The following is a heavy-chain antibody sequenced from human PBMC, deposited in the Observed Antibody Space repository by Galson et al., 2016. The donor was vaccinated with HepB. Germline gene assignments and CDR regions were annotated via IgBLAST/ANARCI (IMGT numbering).Heavy chain of an antibody. D-gene: IGHD2-8*01. CDR3: VKDTAKWPTFHWFGF. CDR2: VSYNSDTI. V-gene: IGHV3-9*01. J-gene: IGHJ5*01. Sequence: SLRLSCAGSGFPFDDYAMHWVRQPPGKGLEWVSGVSYNSDTIDYAASVKGRFTASRDNAKNTLYLQMTGLRTADTALYYGVKDTAKWPTFHWFGFWGQGTLVIVSS. CDR1: GFPFDDYA.